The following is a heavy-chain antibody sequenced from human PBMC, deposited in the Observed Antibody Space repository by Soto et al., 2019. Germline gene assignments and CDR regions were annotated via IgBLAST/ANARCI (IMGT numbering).Heavy chain of an antibody. Sequence: ASVKVSCKASGYTFTSYGISWVRQAPGQGLEWMGWISAYNGNTNYAQKLQGRVTMTTDTSTSTAYMELRSLRSDDTAVYYCATQRVQGIAVAGDFDYWGQGTLVTVSS. V-gene: IGHV1-18*04. CDR1: GYTFTSYG. J-gene: IGHJ4*02. CDR2: ISAYNGNT. CDR3: ATQRVQGIAVAGDFDY. D-gene: IGHD6-19*01.